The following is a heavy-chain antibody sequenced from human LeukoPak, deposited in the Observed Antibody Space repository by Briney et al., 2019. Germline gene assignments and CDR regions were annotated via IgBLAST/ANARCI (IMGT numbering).Heavy chain of an antibody. CDR1: GFTFSSYS. D-gene: IGHD5-18*01. V-gene: IGHV3-21*01. CDR3: ARDKSAAIGFDAFDI. J-gene: IGHJ3*02. Sequence: GSLRLSCAASGFTFSSYSMNLVRQAPGKGLEWVSSISSSSSYIYYADSVKGRFTISRDNAKNSLYLQMNSLRAEDTAVYYCARDKSAAIGFDAFDIWGQGTMVTVSS. CDR2: ISSSSSYI.